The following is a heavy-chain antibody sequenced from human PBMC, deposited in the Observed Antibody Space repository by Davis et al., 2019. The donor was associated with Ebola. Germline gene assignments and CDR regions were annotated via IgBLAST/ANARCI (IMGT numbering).Heavy chain of an antibody. CDR2: SGWSGTS. V-gene: IGHV3-69-1*02. CDR1: EHSIADEF. Sequence: GGSLRLSCAASEHSIADEFISWIRLRPGKGLEWVSYSGWSGTSYAESVRGRLTISGDRATNSLSLQMDSLRAEDTGLYYCARAFYDSSGYHWFDSWGQGTLVTVSS. J-gene: IGHJ5*01. CDR3: ARAFYDSSGYHWFDS. D-gene: IGHD3-22*01.